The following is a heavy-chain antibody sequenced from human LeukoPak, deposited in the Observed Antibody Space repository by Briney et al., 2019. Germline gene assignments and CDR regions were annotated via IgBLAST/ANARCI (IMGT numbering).Heavy chain of an antibody. CDR1: GYTFTSYY. V-gene: IGHV1-46*01. CDR3: ARDSYYYDSSTYYSPTDS. J-gene: IGHJ4*02. CDR2: INPSGGST. Sequence: GASVKVSCKASGYTFTSYYMHWVRQAPGQGLEWMGIINPSGGSTCYAQKFQGRVTMTRDTSTSTVYMELSSLRSEDTAVYYCARDSYYYDSSTYYSPTDSWGQGTLVTVSS. D-gene: IGHD3-22*01.